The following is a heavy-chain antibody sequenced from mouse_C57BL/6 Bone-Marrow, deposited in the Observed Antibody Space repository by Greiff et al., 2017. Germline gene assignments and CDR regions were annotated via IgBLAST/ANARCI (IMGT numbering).Heavy chain of an antibody. CDR2: INPGSGGT. Sequence: QVQLQQSGAELVRPGTSVKVSCKASGYAFTNYLIEWVKQRPGEGLEWIGVINPGSGGTNYNEKFKGKATLTADKSSSTAYMQLSSLTSVDSAVYFCARSYPWFAYWGQGTLVTVSA. V-gene: IGHV1-54*01. D-gene: IGHD1-1*01. CDR3: ARSYPWFAY. J-gene: IGHJ3*01. CDR1: GYAFTNYL.